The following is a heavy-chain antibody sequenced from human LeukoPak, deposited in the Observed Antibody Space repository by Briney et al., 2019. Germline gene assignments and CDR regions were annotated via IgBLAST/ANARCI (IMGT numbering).Heavy chain of an antibody. CDR2: IYPGDSDT. J-gene: IGHJ4*02. Sequence: GGSLRLSCKGSGYNFANYWIVWARQMPGKGLELMGVIYPGDSDTRYSPSFQGQVTISADKSISTAYLQWSSLKASDTAMYYCARRVSGYDVCDYWGQGTLVTVSS. D-gene: IGHD5-12*01. CDR3: ARRVSGYDVCDY. CDR1: GYNFANYW. V-gene: IGHV5-51*01.